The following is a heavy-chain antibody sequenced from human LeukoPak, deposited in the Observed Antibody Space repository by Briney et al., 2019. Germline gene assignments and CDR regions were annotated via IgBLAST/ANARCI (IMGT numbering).Heavy chain of an antibody. J-gene: IGHJ4*02. Sequence: GGSLRLSCAASGFTFSSYSMNWVRQAPGKGLEWVSSISSSSSYIYYADSVKGRFTISRDNAKNSLYLQMNSLRAEDTALYYCATGSGTKHFDYWGQGTLVTVSS. CDR1: GFTFSSYS. D-gene: IGHD2-8*01. CDR2: ISSSSSYI. V-gene: IGHV3-21*04. CDR3: ATGSGTKHFDY.